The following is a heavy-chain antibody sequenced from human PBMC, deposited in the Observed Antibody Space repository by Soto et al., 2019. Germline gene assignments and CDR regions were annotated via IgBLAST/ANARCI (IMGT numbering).Heavy chain of an antibody. CDR2: INSDGSST. V-gene: IGHV3-74*01. CDR1: GFTFSSYW. D-gene: IGHD2-15*01. J-gene: IGHJ4*02. CDR3: VRTSLVVAAATREDY. Sequence: EVQLVESGGGLVQPGGSLRLSCAASGFTFSSYWMHWVRQAPGKGLVWVSRINSDGSSTSYADSVKGRFTISRDNAKNTLYLKKNSLRAEDTAVYYCVRTSLVVAAATREDYWGQGTLVTVSS.